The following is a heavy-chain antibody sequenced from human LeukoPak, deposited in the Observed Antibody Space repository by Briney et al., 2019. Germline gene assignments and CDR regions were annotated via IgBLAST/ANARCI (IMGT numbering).Heavy chain of an antibody. V-gene: IGHV3-33*01. Sequence: WIRQSPGKGLEWVAVIWYDGSNKYYADSVKGRFTISRDNSKNTLYLQMNSLRAEDTAVYYCARCRAAAGYYYYYMDVWGKGTTVTVSS. J-gene: IGHJ6*03. CDR2: IWYDGSNK. CDR3: ARCRAAAGYYYYYMDV. D-gene: IGHD6-13*01.